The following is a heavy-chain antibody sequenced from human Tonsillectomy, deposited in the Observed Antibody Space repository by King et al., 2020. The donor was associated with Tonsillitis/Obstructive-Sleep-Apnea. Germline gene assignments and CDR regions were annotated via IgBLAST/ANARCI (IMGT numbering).Heavy chain of an antibody. V-gene: IGHV3-30*18. D-gene: IGHD2-2*01. J-gene: IGHJ4*02. CDR1: GFTFDTHG. CDR2: MSYDGSNK. Sequence: VQLVESGGGVVQPGRSLRLTCAVSGFTFDTHGMHWVRQAPGKGLEWLAVMSYDGSNKYYADSVKGRFTISRDNSNNTLFLQMSSLRTEDTAVYYCAKDELHMCSSTSCYLIDYWGQGTLVAVSS. CDR3: AKDELHMCSSTSCYLIDY.